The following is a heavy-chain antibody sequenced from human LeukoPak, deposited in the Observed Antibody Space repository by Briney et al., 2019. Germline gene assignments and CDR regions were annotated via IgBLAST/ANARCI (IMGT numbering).Heavy chain of an antibody. V-gene: IGHV4-34*01. CDR2: INHSGST. CDR1: GGSFSGYY. D-gene: IGHD6-13*01. CDR3: ARGASAAGTDNWFDP. Sequence: SETLSLTCAVYGGSFSGYYWSWIRQPPGKGLEWIGEINHSGSTNYNPSLKSRVTISVDTSKNQFSLELSSVTAADTAVYYCARGASAAGTDNWFDPWGQGTLVTVSS. J-gene: IGHJ5*02.